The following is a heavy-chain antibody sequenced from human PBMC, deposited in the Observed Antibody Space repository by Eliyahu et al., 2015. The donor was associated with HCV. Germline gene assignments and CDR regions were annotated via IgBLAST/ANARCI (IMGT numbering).Heavy chain of an antibody. Sequence: EVQLVESGGRLIEAGGSRTLSCTXXGFTXXRSXMTXGGQXPGGGGGWWSVIYAGGTTFYADSVKGRFFISRDPSENTVSLQLNSLSVEDTALYSCVRAREDGSLWGGAFDLWGQGTMVTVS. CDR3: VRAREDGSLWGGAFDL. V-gene: IGHV3-53*01. D-gene: IGHD1-26*01. CDR2: IYAGGTT. J-gene: IGHJ3*01. CDR1: GFTXXRSX.